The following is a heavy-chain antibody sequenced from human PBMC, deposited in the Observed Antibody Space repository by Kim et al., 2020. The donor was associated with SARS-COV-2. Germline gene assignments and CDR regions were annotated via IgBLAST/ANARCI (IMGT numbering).Heavy chain of an antibody. Sequence: GGSLRLSCAASGFTFGDYAMHWVRQAPGKGLEWVSGISWKSGNIGYADSVKGRFTISGDNAKNSLYLQMNSLRAEDTALYYCAKGGSGRSLDAFDIWGQGRMLNGAS. CDR3: AKGGSGRSLDAFDI. CDR2: ISWKSGNI. D-gene: IGHD6-19*01. J-gene: IGHJ3*02. V-gene: IGHV3-9*01. CDR1: GFTFGDYA.